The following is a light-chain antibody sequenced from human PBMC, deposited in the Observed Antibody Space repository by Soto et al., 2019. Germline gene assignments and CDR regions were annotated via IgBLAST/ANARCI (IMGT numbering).Light chain of an antibody. Sequence: QSALTQPASVSGSPGQSITISCTGTSSDVGSYKFVSWYQQHPGKAPKLMIYEGSKRPSGVSNRFSGSKSGNTASPTISGLQAEDEADYYCCSYAGSSTSVFGGGTKLTVL. J-gene: IGLJ2*01. CDR3: CSYAGSSTSV. V-gene: IGLV2-23*01. CDR1: SSDVGSYKF. CDR2: EGS.